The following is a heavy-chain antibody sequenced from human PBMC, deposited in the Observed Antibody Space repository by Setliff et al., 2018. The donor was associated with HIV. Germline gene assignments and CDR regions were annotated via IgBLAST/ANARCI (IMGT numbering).Heavy chain of an antibody. CDR1: GGTFSSYI. CDR3: ARGIPRGTVFGVVGYFDY. Sequence: PSVKVSCKASGGTFSSYITAWVRQAPGQGLEWMGGIHPIFGTTNYARDFMGRVSITADESTNTAYMELSSLRSDDSAIYYCARGIPRGTVFGVVGYFDYWGQGTPVTVSS. CDR2: IHPIFGTT. D-gene: IGHD3-3*01. V-gene: IGHV1-69*13. J-gene: IGHJ4*02.